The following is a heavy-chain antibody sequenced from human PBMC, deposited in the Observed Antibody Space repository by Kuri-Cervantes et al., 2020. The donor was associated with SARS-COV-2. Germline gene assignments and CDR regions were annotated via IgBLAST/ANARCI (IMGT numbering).Heavy chain of an antibody. Sequence: GESLKISCAASGFTFSTYTMSWVRQAPGKGLEWVSGISYSGSTTYYADSVKGRFTISRDNSKDTLYLQMNSLRAEDTAKYYCAKGRGFDYWGQGTLVTVSS. D-gene: IGHD3-10*01. CDR2: ISYSGSTT. CDR1: GFTFSTYT. V-gene: IGHV3-23*01. J-gene: IGHJ4*02. CDR3: AKGRGFDY.